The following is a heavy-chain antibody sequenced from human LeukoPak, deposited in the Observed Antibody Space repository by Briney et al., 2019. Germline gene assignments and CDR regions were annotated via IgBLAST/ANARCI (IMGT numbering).Heavy chain of an antibody. Sequence: ASVKVSCKASGYTFTSYHMHWVRQAPGQGLEWMGIINPSGGSTSCAQKFQGRVTMTRDTSTSTVYMELSSLRSEDTAVYYCARDRPITMVRGASYYFDYWGQGTLVTVSS. D-gene: IGHD3-10*01. CDR2: INPSGGST. CDR3: ARDRPITMVRGASYYFDY. J-gene: IGHJ4*02. CDR1: GYTFTSYH. V-gene: IGHV1-46*01.